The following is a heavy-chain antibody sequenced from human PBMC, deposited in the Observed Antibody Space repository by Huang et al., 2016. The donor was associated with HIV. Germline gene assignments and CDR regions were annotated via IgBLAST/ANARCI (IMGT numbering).Heavy chain of an antibody. CDR3: ARDYYDSRGYDIHAVVDY. D-gene: IGHD3-22*01. CDR1: GYTFTRYA. Sequence: QVQLVQSGSELRKPGASVKVSCQASGYTFTRYAMNWVRQAPGQGLEWMGLINTNTGNPTSAEAFTGRFVLALDTSVSTAYLQISSLEAEDTAVYYCARDYYDSRGYDIHAVVDYWGQGTLVTVSS. J-gene: IGHJ4*02. V-gene: IGHV7-4-1*02. CDR2: INTNTGNP.